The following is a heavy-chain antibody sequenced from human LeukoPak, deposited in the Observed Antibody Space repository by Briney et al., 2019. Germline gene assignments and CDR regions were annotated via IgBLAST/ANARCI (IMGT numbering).Heavy chain of an antibody. CDR2: LTHGGYTT. CDR1: GFTFARYG. V-gene: IGHV3-23*01. Sequence: AGGSLRLSCAASGFTFARYGMTWVRQAPGKGLEWVSVSALTHGGYTTYYADSVKGRFTVSRDNSKGTLYLQMNSLRGDDTAVYYCAKVGEYYGSGSLNWFDSWGQGALVTVSS. CDR3: AKVGEYYGSGSLNWFDS. D-gene: IGHD3-10*01. J-gene: IGHJ5*01.